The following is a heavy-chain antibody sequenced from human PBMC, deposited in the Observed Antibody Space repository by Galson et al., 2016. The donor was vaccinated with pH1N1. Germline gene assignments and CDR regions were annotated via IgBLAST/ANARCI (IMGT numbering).Heavy chain of an antibody. CDR2: FHTSGST. V-gene: IGHV4-61*02. CDR3: ARHAIVIDLSTYNWFDP. CDR1: GVSVNSPTSC. J-gene: IGHJ5*02. Sequence: LSLTCTVSGVSVNSPTSCWSWIRQPAGKGLEWIGRFHTSGSTNYKPSLNSRVTISLDASNNQFSLKLTSVTAADTAVYYCARHAIVIDLSTYNWFDPWGQGNLVTVSS. D-gene: IGHD2/OR15-2a*01.